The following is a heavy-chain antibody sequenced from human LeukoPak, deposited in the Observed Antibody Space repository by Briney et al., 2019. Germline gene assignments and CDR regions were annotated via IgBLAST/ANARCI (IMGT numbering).Heavy chain of an antibody. CDR3: AKGSGDIVVVVAASRYYYFDY. V-gene: IGHV3-23*01. J-gene: IGHJ4*02. CDR2: ISGSGGSK. D-gene: IGHD2-15*01. Sequence: GGSLRLSCAASGFTFSSYAMSWVRQAPGKGLEWVSAISGSGGSKYYADSVKGRFTISRDNSKNTLYLQMNSLRAEDTAVYYCAKGSGDIVVVVAASRYYYFDYWGQGTLVTVSS. CDR1: GFTFSSYA.